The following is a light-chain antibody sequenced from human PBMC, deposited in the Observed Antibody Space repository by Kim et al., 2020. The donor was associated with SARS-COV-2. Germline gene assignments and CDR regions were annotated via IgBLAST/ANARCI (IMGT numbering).Light chain of an antibody. CDR2: AAS. CDR3: QQYDSAPQT. Sequence: DIQMTQSPSSLSASVGDRVTITCRASHDINTYLAWFQQRPGNAPKLLIHAASILQSGVPARFSGSGSGTDFTLTISVQQPEDASTYYCQQYDSAPQTFGQGTKVDIK. CDR1: HDINTY. V-gene: IGKV1-27*01. J-gene: IGKJ1*01.